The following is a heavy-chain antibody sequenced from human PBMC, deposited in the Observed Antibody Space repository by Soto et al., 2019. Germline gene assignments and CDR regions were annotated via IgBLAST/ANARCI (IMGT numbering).Heavy chain of an antibody. Sequence: QVQLVESGGGVVQPGRSLRLSCAASGFTFSSYAMHWVRQATGKGLEWVAVISYDGSNKYYADSVKGRFTISRDNSKNTLYLQMNSLRAEDTAVYYCAREQAALPGTSCFGYWGQGTLVTVSS. CDR2: ISYDGSNK. V-gene: IGHV3-30-3*01. CDR3: AREQAALPGTSCFGY. D-gene: IGHD2-2*01. J-gene: IGHJ4*02. CDR1: GFTFSSYA.